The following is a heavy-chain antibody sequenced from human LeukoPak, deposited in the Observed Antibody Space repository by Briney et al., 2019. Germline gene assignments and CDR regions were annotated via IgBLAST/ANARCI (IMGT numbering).Heavy chain of an antibody. J-gene: IGHJ6*03. V-gene: IGHV1-69*13. CDR2: IIPIFGTA. D-gene: IGHD2-2*01. CDR1: GGTFSSYA. Sequence: ASVKVSCKASGGTFSSYAISWVRQAPGQGLEWMGGIIPIFGTANYAQKFQGRVTITADESTSTAYMELSSLRSGDTAVYYCALIRYCSSTSCYCHYYYYMDVWGKGTTVTVSS. CDR3: ALIRYCSSTSCYCHYYYYMDV.